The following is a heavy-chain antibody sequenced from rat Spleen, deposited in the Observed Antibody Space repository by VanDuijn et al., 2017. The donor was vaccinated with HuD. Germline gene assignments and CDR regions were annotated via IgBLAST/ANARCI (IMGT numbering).Heavy chain of an antibody. D-gene: IGHD1-7*01. CDR3: ARHVYYGYYYVMDA. CDR1: GFSLISYS. CDR2: IWGKGNT. J-gene: IGHJ4*01. Sequence: QVQLKESGPGLVQPSQTLSLTCAVSGFSLISYSVHWVRQPPGKGLEWMGVIWGKGNTNYNSALKSRLSISRDTSKSQVFLKMNSLQTEDTATYYCARHVYYGYYYVMDAWGQGASVAVSS. V-gene: IGHV2-13*01.